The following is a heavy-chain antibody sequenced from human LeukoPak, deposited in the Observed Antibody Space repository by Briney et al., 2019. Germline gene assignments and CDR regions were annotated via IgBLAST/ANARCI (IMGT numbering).Heavy chain of an antibody. CDR3: ATKRLNSSGYYSLDY. CDR2: ISAYNGNT. CDR1: GYTFTSYG. D-gene: IGHD3-22*01. Sequence: GASVKVSCKASGYTFTSYGISWVRQAPGQGLEWMGWISAYNGNTNYAQKLQGRVTMTTDTSTSTAYMELRSLRSDDTAVYYCATKRLNSSGYYSLDYWGQGTLVTVSS. J-gene: IGHJ4*02. V-gene: IGHV1-18*01.